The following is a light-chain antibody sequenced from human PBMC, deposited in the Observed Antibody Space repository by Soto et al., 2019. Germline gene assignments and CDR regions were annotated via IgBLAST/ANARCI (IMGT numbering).Light chain of an antibody. Sequence: QSVLTQPASVSGSPGQSITISCTGTVSDVGGYTYVSWYQQCPGRVPKLMIYEVSYRPSGVSNRFSGSKSGNTASLTISGLQAEDEADYYCSSYTSSSTYVFGTGTKSPS. CDR2: EVS. CDR3: SSYTSSSTYV. CDR1: VSDVGGYTY. J-gene: IGLJ1*01. V-gene: IGLV2-14*01.